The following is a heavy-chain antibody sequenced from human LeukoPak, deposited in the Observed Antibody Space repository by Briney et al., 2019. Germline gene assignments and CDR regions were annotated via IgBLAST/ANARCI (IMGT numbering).Heavy chain of an antibody. D-gene: IGHD2-21*01. CDR1: AFSFSTYA. CDR3: ARESHIGLDY. Sequence: PGGSLRLSCAASAFSFSTYAMSWVRQAPGKGLEWVSVISGDGITTYYADSVKDRFTISRDNSKNILYLQMTSQRAEDTAVYYCARESHIGLDYWGQGTLVTVSS. CDR2: ISGDGITT. J-gene: IGHJ4*02. V-gene: IGHV3-23*01.